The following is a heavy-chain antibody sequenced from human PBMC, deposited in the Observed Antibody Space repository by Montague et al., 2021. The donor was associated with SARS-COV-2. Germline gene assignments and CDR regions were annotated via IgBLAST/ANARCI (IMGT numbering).Heavy chain of an antibody. CDR1: GFSLSTSGMC. D-gene: IGHD3-9*01. CDR2: IDWDDDK. CDR3: ARTHYDILTGYEDGMDV. J-gene: IGHJ6*02. V-gene: IGHV2-70*11. Sequence: PALVKPTQTLTLTRTFSGFSLSTSGMCVSWIRQPPGKALEWLARIDWDDDKYYSTSLKTRLTISKDTSKNQVVLTMTNMDPVDTATYYCARTHYDILTGYEDGMDVWGQGTTVTVSS.